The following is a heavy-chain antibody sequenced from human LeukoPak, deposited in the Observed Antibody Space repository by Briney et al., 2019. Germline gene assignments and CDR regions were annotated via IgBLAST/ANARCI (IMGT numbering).Heavy chain of an antibody. J-gene: IGHJ4*02. V-gene: IGHV1-69*05. CDR1: GGTFSSYA. Sequence: SVKVSCKASGGTFSSYATSWVRQAPGQGLEWMGGIIPIFGTANYAQKFQGRVTITTDESTSTAYMELSSLRSEDTAVYYCARGKDYYDSSGYYENWGQGTLVTVSS. CDR3: ARGKDYYDSSGYYEN. D-gene: IGHD3-22*01. CDR2: IIPIFGTA.